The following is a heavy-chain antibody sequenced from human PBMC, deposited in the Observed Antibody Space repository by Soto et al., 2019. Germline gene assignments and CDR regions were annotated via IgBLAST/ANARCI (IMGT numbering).Heavy chain of an antibody. CDR1: GGAINTNNYY. Sequence: PSETLSLTCTVSGGAINTNNYYWGWVRQAPGKGLEWIGSVFYDGTTYYSPSLKSRVTISLATSRTQFSLKLNSMTAADTAVYYCARLVVVSPGDNVWGQGTLVTVS. CDR2: VFYDGTT. CDR3: ARLVVVSPGDNV. J-gene: IGHJ4*02. V-gene: IGHV4-39*01. D-gene: IGHD2-21*01.